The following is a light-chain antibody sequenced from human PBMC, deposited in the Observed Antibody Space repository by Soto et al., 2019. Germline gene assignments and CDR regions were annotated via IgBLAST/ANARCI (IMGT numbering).Light chain of an antibody. Sequence: EIVLTQSPGTLSLSPGERATLSCRASQSVSNSYLAWYQQKPGQAPRLLIYGPSNRATGIPDRFSGSGSGTDFTLNISRLEPGDFAVYYCQQYGSSPLSFGGGTRVEIK. CDR3: QQYGSSPLS. V-gene: IGKV3-20*01. J-gene: IGKJ4*01. CDR2: GPS. CDR1: QSVSNSY.